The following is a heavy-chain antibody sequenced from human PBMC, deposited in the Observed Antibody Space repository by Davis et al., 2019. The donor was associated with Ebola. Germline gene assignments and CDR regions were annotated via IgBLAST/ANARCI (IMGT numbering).Heavy chain of an antibody. CDR3: ARDRVCSGATCYAYFDF. V-gene: IGHV1-2*04. Sequence: AASVKVPCKASGYTFTGYYIHWVRQAPGQGLEWMGWINPNSGDTKYSQKFQGWVTMTRDTPISTAYMELNRLTSDDTAVYYCARDRVCSGATCYAYFDFWGQGTLVTVSS. CDR2: INPNSGDT. D-gene: IGHD2-15*01. CDR1: GYTFTGYY. J-gene: IGHJ4*02.